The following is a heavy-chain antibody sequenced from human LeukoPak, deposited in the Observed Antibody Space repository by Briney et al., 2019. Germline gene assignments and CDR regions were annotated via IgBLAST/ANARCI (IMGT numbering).Heavy chain of an antibody. CDR1: GFTFSSYS. J-gene: IGHJ6*03. V-gene: IGHV3-21*01. D-gene: IGHD2-8*01. CDR3: ARDQGVYSYMDV. Sequence: GGSLRLSCAASGFTFSSYSMNWVRQAPGKGLEWVSSISSSSSYIHYADSVKGRFTISRDNAKNSLYLQMNSLRAEDTAVYYCARDQGVYSYMDVWGKGTTVTVSS. CDR2: ISSSSSYI.